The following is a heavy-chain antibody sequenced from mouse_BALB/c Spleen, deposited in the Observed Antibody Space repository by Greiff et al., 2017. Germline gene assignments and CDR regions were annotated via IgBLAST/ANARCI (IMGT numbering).Heavy chain of an antibody. J-gene: IGHJ2*01. Sequence: QVQLQQPGAELVTPGASVKLSCKASGYTFTSYWMHWVKQRPGQGLEWIGEINPSNGRTNYNEKFKSKATLTVDKSSSTAYMQLSSLTSEDSAVYYCARAYDAMYYFDYWGQGTTLTVSS. CDR2: INPSNGRT. D-gene: IGHD2-14*01. CDR3: ARAYDAMYYFDY. CDR1: GYTFTSYW. V-gene: IGHV1S81*02.